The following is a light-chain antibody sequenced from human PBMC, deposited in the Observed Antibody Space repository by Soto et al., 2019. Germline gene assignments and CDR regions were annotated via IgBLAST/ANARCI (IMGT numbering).Light chain of an antibody. Sequence: EIVLTQSPGTLSLSPGERATLSCRASQSVSSNSLAWYQQKPGQAPRLLIYGASSRATGIPDRFSGSGSGTDFTLTISRLEPEDFAVYYCQQYGNSPWTFGQGTKVDIK. CDR3: QQYGNSPWT. CDR1: QSVSSNS. V-gene: IGKV3-20*01. J-gene: IGKJ1*01. CDR2: GAS.